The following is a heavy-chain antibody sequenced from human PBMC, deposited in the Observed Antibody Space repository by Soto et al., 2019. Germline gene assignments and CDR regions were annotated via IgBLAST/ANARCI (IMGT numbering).Heavy chain of an antibody. CDR2: ISYDGSNK. J-gene: IGHJ4*02. CDR3: ATDRRIDY. Sequence: GGSLRHSCAASAFTFSSYGMHWVRQAPGKGLEWVAVISYDGSNKYYADSVKGRFTISRDNSKNTLYLQMNSLRAEDTAVYYCATDRRIDYWGQGTLVTVSS. V-gene: IGHV3-30*03. CDR1: AFTFSSYG.